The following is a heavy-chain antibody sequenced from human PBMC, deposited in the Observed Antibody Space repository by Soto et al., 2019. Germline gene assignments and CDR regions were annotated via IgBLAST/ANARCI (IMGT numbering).Heavy chain of an antibody. D-gene: IGHD3-9*01. V-gene: IGHV3-9*01. Sequence: EVQLVESGGGLVQPGRSLRLSCAASGFTFDDYAMHWVQQAPGKALEWVSGISRNSGSIAYADSVKGRFTISRDNTKNTLYLQMNSLRAEATALYYCARVPVYDILPGYYGEGDYYFDYWCQGTLLTVSS. CDR3: ARVPVYDILPGYYGEGDYYFDY. CDR2: ISRNSGSI. J-gene: IGHJ4*02. CDR1: GFTFDDYA.